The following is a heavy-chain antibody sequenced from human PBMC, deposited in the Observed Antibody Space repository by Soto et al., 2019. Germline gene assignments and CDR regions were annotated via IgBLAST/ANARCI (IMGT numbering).Heavy chain of an antibody. CDR3: AKIIVAGLHYYYYGMDG. J-gene: IGHJ6*02. CDR1: GDSINNSHW. D-gene: IGHD5-12*01. V-gene: IGHV4-4*02. Sequence: SETLSLTCAVSGDSINNSHWWSWVRQTPGKGLEWIGETYHSGTTNYNPSLKTRVTISIDKSKNTLYLQMNSLRAEDTVVYYCAKIIVAGLHYYYYGMDGWGQGTTVTVAS. CDR2: TYHSGTT.